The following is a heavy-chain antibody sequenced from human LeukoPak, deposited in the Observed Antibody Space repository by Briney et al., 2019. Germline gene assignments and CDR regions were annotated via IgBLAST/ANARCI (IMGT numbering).Heavy chain of an antibody. D-gene: IGHD5-18*01. J-gene: IGHJ4*02. CDR3: ARDPAAGIQLWPPPLDY. V-gene: IGHV4-31*03. CDR1: GGSISSGGYY. CDR2: IYYSGST. Sequence: TSETLSLTCTVSGGSISSGGYYWRWIRQHPGKGLEWIGYIYYSGSTYYNPSLKSRVTISVDTSKNQFSLKLSSVTAADTAVYYCARDPAAGIQLWPPPLDYWGQGTLVTVSS.